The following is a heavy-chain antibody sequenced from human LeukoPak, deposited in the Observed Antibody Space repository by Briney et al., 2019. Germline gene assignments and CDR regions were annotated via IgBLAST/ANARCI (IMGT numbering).Heavy chain of an antibody. CDR1: GYIFTSYA. V-gene: IGHV1-3*01. Sequence: ASVTVSCTASGYIFTSYAMHWVRQAPGQRLEWMGWFNAGNGNTKYSQKFQGRVTITRDTSASTAYMELSSLRSEDTAVYYCARVNGGFDYWGQGTLVTVSS. D-gene: IGHD2-8*01. CDR2: FNAGNGNT. CDR3: ARVNGGFDY. J-gene: IGHJ4*02.